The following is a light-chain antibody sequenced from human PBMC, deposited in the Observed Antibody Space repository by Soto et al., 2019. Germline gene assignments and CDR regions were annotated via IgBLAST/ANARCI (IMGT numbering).Light chain of an antibody. J-gene: IGKJ1*01. Sequence: DIQMTQSPSTVPASVGDRVTITCRASQSISSWLAWYQQKPGKTPKLLIYKASSLESGVPSRFSGSGSGTEFTLTISSLQPDDYATYYCQQYNRYSGTFGQGTKVEIK. V-gene: IGKV1-5*03. CDR2: KAS. CDR1: QSISSW. CDR3: QQYNRYSGT.